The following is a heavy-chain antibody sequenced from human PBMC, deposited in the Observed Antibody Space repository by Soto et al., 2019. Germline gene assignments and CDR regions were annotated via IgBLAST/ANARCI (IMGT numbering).Heavy chain of an antibody. CDR2: IYYSGST. D-gene: IGHD3-16*02. Sequence: SEALSLTCTVSGGSISSGGYYWSWIRQHPGKGLEWIGYIYYSGSTYYNPSLKSRVTISVDTSKNQFSLKLSSVTAADTAVYYCARSMITFGGVIAEIHYSGQATLVTVSS. V-gene: IGHV4-31*03. J-gene: IGHJ4*02. CDR1: GGSISSGGYY. CDR3: ARSMITFGGVIAEIHY.